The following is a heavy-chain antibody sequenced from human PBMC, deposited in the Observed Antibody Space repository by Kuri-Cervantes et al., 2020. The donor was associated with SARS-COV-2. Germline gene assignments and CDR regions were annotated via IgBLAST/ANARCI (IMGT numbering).Heavy chain of an antibody. J-gene: IGHJ5*02. CDR3: ARDPGDCSSTSCHPNWFDP. CDR2: IYYSGST. Sequence: SETLSLTCTVSGGSISSGDYYWSWIRQPPGKGLEWIGYIYYSGSTYYNPSLKSRVTISVDTSKNQFSLKLSSVTAADTAVYYCARDPGDCSSTSCHPNWFDPWGQGTLVTVSS. CDR1: GGSISSGDYY. D-gene: IGHD2-2*01. V-gene: IGHV4-30-4*08.